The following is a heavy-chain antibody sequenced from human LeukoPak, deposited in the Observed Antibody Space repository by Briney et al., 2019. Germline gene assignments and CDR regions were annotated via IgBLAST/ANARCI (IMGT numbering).Heavy chain of an antibody. CDR2: IYSGGST. CDR1: GFTVSSNY. D-gene: IGHD5-24*01. CDR3: ARDRRDAYYNYMDV. V-gene: IGHV3-53*01. J-gene: IGHJ6*03. Sequence: GGSLRLSCAASGFTVSSNYMSWVRQAPGKGLEWVAVIYSGGSTYYADSVKGRFTISRDNSKNTLYLQMNSLRAEDTAVYYCARDRRDAYYNYMDVWGKGTTVTVSS.